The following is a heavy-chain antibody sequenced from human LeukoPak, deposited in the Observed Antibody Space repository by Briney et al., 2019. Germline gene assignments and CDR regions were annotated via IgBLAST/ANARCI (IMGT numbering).Heavy chain of an antibody. CDR1: EFTVRTNY. J-gene: IGHJ3*01. V-gene: IGHV3-53*01. D-gene: IGHD3-22*01. CDR3: VRDIHRLYYSGSSGYYGDAFDV. Sequence: GGSLRLSSAASEFTVRTNYMSWVRQAPGKGLEWVSVIYSGGTIRYADSVKGRFTISRDNSRDTLHLQMNSLRVDDTAVYYCVRDIHRLYYSGSSGYYGDAFDVWGQGTVVTVSS. CDR2: IYSGGTI.